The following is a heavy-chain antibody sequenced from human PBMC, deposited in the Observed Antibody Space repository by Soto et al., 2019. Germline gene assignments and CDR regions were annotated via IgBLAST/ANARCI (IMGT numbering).Heavy chain of an antibody. CDR3: AADRRPGIATY. J-gene: IGHJ4*02. D-gene: IGHD6-13*01. V-gene: IGHV1-58*02. Sequence: GASVTVCCKASGFTFTSSAMHWVRQARGQRLEWIGWIVVGSSNTNYAQKFQERVTITRDMSTSTAYMELSSLRSEDTAVYYCAADRRPGIATYWGQGTLVTVSS. CDR1: GFTFTSSA. CDR2: IVVGSSNT.